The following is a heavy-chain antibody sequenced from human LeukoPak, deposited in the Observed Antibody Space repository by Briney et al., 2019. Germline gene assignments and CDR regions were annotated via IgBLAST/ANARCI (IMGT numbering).Heavy chain of an antibody. Sequence: PGGSLRLSCTASRFTASRFTFSRYAMTWVRQPPGKGLEWVSSTSGSGGSAYYADSVKGRFTISRDNSKNTLYLQMNHLRVEDTAMYYCATDPMYDNTGEHSFEIWGQGTMVTVSS. D-gene: IGHD3-22*01. CDR2: TSGSGGSA. CDR3: ATDPMYDNTGEHSFEI. CDR1: RFTFSRYA. J-gene: IGHJ3*02. V-gene: IGHV3-23*01.